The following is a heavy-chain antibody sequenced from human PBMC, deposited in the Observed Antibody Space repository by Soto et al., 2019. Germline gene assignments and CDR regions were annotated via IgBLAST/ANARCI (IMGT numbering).Heavy chain of an antibody. D-gene: IGHD3-22*01. J-gene: IGHJ4*02. CDR1: GGSISSGGNY. Sequence: QVQLQESGPGLVKPSQTLSLTCTVSGGSISSGGNYWSWIRQHPGKGLEWIGYIYYSGSTYYNPSIKSRVTISVDTSKNQFSLKLCSVTAADTAVYYWAASSGYYLTAVKWGQGTLVTVSS. V-gene: IGHV4-31*03. CDR3: AASSGYYLTAVK. CDR2: IYYSGST.